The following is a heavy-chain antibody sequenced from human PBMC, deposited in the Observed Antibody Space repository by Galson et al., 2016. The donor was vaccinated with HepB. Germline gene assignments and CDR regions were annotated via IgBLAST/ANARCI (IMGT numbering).Heavy chain of an antibody. CDR2: IFTNGST. Sequence: SLRLSCAASGFVVSSNYMNWVRQAPGKGLQWVSLIFTNGSTYYADSVEGRFTISRDTSKNTVYLHMTNLRAEDTAVYYCARDSADAGFFDYWGQGTVVIVSS. CDR3: ARDSADAGFFDY. V-gene: IGHV3-53*01. J-gene: IGHJ4*02. CDR1: GFVVSSNY. D-gene: IGHD2-15*01.